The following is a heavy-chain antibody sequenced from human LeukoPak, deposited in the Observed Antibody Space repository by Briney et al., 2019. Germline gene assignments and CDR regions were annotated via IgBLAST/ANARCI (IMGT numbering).Heavy chain of an antibody. CDR3: ARVTGGYSYGLLAGYFDY. D-gene: IGHD5-18*01. CDR1: GGSISSSSYY. CDR2: INYSGST. J-gene: IGHJ4*02. Sequence: SETLSLTCTVSGGSISSSSYYWGWIRQPPGKGLEWIGSINYSGSTYYNPSLKSRVTISVDTSKNQFSLKLSSVTAADTAVYYCARVTGGYSYGLLAGYFDYWGQGTLVTVSS. V-gene: IGHV4-39*01.